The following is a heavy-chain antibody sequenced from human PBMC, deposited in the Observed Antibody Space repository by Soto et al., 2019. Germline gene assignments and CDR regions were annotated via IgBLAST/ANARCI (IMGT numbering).Heavy chain of an antibody. CDR1: GFTFSSYS. J-gene: IGHJ4*02. CDR3: SRDYDFWSGYPIEY. D-gene: IGHD3-3*01. CDR2: ISSSSSTI. Sequence: EVQLVESGGGLVQPGGSLRLSCAASGFTFSSYSMNWVRQAPGKGLEWVSYISSSSSTIYYADSVKGRFTISRDNAKNSLDLQMNSLRAEDTAVYYCSRDYDFWSGYPIEYWGQGTMVTVSS. V-gene: IGHV3-48*01.